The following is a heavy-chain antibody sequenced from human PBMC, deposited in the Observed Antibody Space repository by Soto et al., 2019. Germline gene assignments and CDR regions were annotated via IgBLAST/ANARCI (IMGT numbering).Heavy chain of an antibody. CDR2: INHSGST. CDR3: ARGGRHPLYYYDSSGYYYDY. CDR1: GGSFSGYY. D-gene: IGHD3-22*01. Sequence: QVQLQQWGAGLLKPSETLSLTCAVYGGSFSGYYWSWIRQPPGKGLEGIGEINHSGSTNYNPSLKSRVTISVETSKNQFSLKLSSVTAADTAVYYCARGGRHPLYYYDSSGYYYDYWGQGTLVTVSS. V-gene: IGHV4-34*01. J-gene: IGHJ4*02.